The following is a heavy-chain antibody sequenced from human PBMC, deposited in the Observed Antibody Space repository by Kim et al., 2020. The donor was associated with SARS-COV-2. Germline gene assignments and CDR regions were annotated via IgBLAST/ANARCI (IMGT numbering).Heavy chain of an antibody. J-gene: IGHJ4*02. CDR3: ARDRGDYGSGSYYKF. Sequence: ASVKVSCKASGYTFTSYGISWVRQAPGQGLEWMGWISAYNGNTNYAQKVQGRVTMTTDTSTSTAYMELRSLRSDDTAVYYCARDRGDYGSGSYYKFWGQGTLVTVSS. CDR2: ISAYNGNT. D-gene: IGHD3-10*01. V-gene: IGHV1-18*01. CDR1: GYTFTSYG.